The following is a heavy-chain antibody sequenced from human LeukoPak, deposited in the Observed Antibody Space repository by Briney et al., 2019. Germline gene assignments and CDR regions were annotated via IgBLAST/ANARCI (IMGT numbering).Heavy chain of an antibody. CDR3: VRDKVEYRAASPLDS. Sequence: PGRSLRLSCEASGFTFTHYAMHWVRHAPGKGLEWVAVISYDGSHKYYADSVKGPFTISRDNSKHTLYLQMNSLRAEDTAVYYCVRDKVEYRAASPLDSWGQGKLVTASS. D-gene: IGHD2/OR15-2a*01. J-gene: IGHJ4*02. CDR2: ISYDGSHK. V-gene: IGHV3-30*04. CDR1: GFTFTHYA.